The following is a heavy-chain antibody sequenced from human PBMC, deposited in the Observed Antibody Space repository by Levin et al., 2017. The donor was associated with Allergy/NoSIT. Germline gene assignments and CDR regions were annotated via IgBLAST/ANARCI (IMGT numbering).Heavy chain of an antibody. CDR2: TYYRSKWYN. CDR1: GDSVSTNSAA. J-gene: IGHJ4*02. D-gene: IGHD2-15*01. CDR3: ARATWQYCSGGSCYEFDY. Sequence: SETLSLTCAISGDSVSTNSAAWNWIRQSPSRGLEWLGRTYYRSKWYNDYAVSVKSRITINPDTSKNQFSLQLNSVTPEDTAVYYCARATWQYCSGGSCYEFDYWGQGTLVTVSS. V-gene: IGHV6-1*01.